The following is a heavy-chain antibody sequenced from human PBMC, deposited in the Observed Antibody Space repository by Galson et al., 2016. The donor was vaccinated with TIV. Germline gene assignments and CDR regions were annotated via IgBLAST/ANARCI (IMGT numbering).Heavy chain of an antibody. J-gene: IGHJ6*02. V-gene: IGHV4-59*11. Sequence: ETLSLTCTVSGGSMSDHFWTWIRQPPGKGLEWIGFISYGGNTNYHPSLKSRVTMSLDRSEKQFSLNLRSVTAADTAMYYCARHDYVNSAGLGLYGMDVWGQGTTVTVSS. CDR3: ARHDYVNSAGLGLYGMDV. D-gene: IGHD4-11*01. CDR1: GGSMSDHF. CDR2: ISYGGNT.